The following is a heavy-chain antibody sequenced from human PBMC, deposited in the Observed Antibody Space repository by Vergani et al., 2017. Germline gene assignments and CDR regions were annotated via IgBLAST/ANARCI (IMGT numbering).Heavy chain of an antibody. V-gene: IGHV4-59*01. CDR2: IYYSGST. J-gene: IGHJ4*02. D-gene: IGHD6-19*01. CDR3: ARGRSGGDY. Sequence: QVQLQESGPGLVKPSETLSLTCTVSGGSMNSYYWTWVRQPPEKGLEWIGYIYYSGSTNYSPALKSRVTISVDTSRNQFSLKLSSVTAADTAVYYCARGRSGGDYWGQGTLVTVSS. CDR1: GGSMNSYY.